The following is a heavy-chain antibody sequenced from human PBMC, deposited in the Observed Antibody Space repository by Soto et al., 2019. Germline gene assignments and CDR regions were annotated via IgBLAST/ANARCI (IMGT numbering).Heavy chain of an antibody. D-gene: IGHD5-12*01. CDR3: AILQGVYESNWFFDF. Sequence: EVQLLESGGDLVQPGESLRLSCVVSGFIFSDYAMGWVRQAPGKGLEYVSIIIKSGTRTIYADSLTGRFTISRDNSKNTLYVQLNTLRAEYTAVYYCAILQGVYESNWFFDFWGRGTQVTVSS. CDR1: GFIFSDYA. CDR2: IIKSGTRT. V-gene: IGHV3-23*01. J-gene: IGHJ2*01.